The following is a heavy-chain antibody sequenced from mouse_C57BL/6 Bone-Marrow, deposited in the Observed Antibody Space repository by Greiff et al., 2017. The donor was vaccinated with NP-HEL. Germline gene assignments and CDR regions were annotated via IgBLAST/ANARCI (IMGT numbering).Heavy chain of an antibody. D-gene: IGHD1-1*01. J-gene: IGHJ4*01. Sequence: QVQLQQPGAELVMPGASVKLSCKASGYTFTSYWMHWVKQRPGQGLEWIGEIDPSDSYPNYNQKFKGKSTLTVDTSSSTAYMQLSSLTSEDSAVYYCAREEGGFYYGSSYAMDYWGQGTSVTVSS. CDR1: GYTFTSYW. CDR3: AREEGGFYYGSSYAMDY. CDR2: IDPSDSYP. V-gene: IGHV1-69*01.